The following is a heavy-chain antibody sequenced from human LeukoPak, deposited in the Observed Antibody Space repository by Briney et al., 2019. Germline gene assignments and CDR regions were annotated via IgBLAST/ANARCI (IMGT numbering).Heavy chain of an antibody. CDR1: GGSFSGYY. Sequence: SETLSLTCAVYGGSFSGYYWSWIRQPPGKGLEWIGEINHSGSTNYNPSLKSRVTISVDTSKNQFSLKLSSVTAADTAVYYCARHAPRITMVRGVITAGGFDYWGQGTLVTVSS. CDR2: INHSGST. J-gene: IGHJ4*02. CDR3: ARHAPRITMVRGVITAGGFDY. D-gene: IGHD3-10*01. V-gene: IGHV4-34*01.